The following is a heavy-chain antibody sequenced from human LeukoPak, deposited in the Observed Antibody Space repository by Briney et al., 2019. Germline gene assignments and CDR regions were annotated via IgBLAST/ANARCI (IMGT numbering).Heavy chain of an antibody. CDR1: GGSISSYY. CDR3: ARGRRYCSGGSCYQMGTGFDP. D-gene: IGHD2-15*01. Sequence: SETLSLTCTVSGGSISSYYWSWIRQPAGKGLEWIGEINHSGSTNYNPSLKSRVTISVDTSKNQFSLKLSSVTAADTAVYYCARGRRYCSGGSCYQMGTGFDPWGQGTLVTVSS. V-gene: IGHV4-34*01. CDR2: INHSGST. J-gene: IGHJ5*02.